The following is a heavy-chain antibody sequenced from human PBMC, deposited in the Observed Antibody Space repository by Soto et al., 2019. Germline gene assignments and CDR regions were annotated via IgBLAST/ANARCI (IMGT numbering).Heavy chain of an antibody. D-gene: IGHD3-3*01. J-gene: IGHJ5*02. CDR1: GGIFGTYT. CDR3: ARGDDGWLHT. CDR2: SIPLLNIE. V-gene: IGHV1-69*02. Sequence: QVQLVQSGAEMKKPGSSVKVSCKASGGIFGTYTINWVGQAPGQGLEWMGRSIPLLNIEDYAQKFQGIVKISVERSDDKDQMELGSLTSGHTAVYYCARGDDGWLHTWGQGALVTVDS.